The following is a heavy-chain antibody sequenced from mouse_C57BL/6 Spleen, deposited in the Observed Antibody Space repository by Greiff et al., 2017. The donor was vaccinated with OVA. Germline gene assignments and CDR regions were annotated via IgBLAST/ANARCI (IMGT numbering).Heavy chain of an antibody. Sequence: EVKVEESGGGLVKPGGSLKLSCAASGFTFSDYGMHWVRQAPETGLEWVAYISSGSSTIYYADTVKGRFTISRDNAKNTLFLQMTSLRSEDTAMYYCARSYRRHYYFDYWGQGTTLTVSS. CDR2: ISSGSSTI. CDR3: ARSYRRHYYFDY. CDR1: GFTFSDYG. J-gene: IGHJ2*01. V-gene: IGHV5-17*01. D-gene: IGHD2-14*01.